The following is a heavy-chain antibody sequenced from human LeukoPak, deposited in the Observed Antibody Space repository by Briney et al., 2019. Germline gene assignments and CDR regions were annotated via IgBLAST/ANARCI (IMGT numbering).Heavy chain of an antibody. V-gene: IGHV3-15*01. CDR2: SKNKTDGGTT. CDR3: ATEGDGYNFRLV. Sequence: PGGSLRLTCAASGFTFSNAWMSWLRQAPGKGLEWIGRSKNKTDGGTTDYAATLKGRFTISRDDSKNTLYLQMNSLKTEDTAVYYCATEGDGYNFRLVWGQGTLVTVSS. D-gene: IGHD5-24*01. CDR1: GFTFSNAW. J-gene: IGHJ4*02.